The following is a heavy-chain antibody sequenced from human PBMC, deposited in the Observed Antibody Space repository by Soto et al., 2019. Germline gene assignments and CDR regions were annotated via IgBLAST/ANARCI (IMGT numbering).Heavy chain of an antibody. CDR1: GGSISSGDYY. Sequence: SETLSLTCTVSGGSISSGDYYWSWIRQPPGKGLEWIGYIYYSGSTYYNPSLKSRATISVDTSKSECSLKMSFVTAADTVVYYCASDYYDSSGYGLSWFNPPGQGTRITVSS. V-gene: IGHV4-30-4*02. CDR3: ASDYYDSSGYGLSWFNP. J-gene: IGHJ5*02. CDR2: IYYSGST. D-gene: IGHD3-22*01.